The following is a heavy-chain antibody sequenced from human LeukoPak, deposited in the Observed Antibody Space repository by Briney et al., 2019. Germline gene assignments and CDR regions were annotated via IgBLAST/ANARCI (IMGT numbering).Heavy chain of an antibody. Sequence: PGGSLRLSCAASGFTFSSFWTTWVRQAPGKGLEWVANIKQDESEKYYVDSVKGRFTISRDNAKNSLYLQMNSLRAEDTAVYYCARASASGWNPPPDYWGQGTLVTVSS. CDR2: IKQDESEK. V-gene: IGHV3-7*04. CDR3: ARASASGWNPPPDY. CDR1: GFTFSSFW. D-gene: IGHD6-19*01. J-gene: IGHJ4*02.